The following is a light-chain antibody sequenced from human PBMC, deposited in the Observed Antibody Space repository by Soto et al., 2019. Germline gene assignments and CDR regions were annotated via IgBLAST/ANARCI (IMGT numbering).Light chain of an antibody. J-gene: IGKJ4*01. V-gene: IGKV1-39*01. CDR3: XQCYSSPLT. CDR2: AAS. Sequence: DIQMTQSPSSLSASVGDRVTITCRASQTISNYLNWYQQQPGKAPKLLIYAASSLQSGVPSRFSGSGSGTDFTLTISSLQPEDFAXXYCXQCYSSPLTFGGGTKVEIK. CDR1: QTISNY.